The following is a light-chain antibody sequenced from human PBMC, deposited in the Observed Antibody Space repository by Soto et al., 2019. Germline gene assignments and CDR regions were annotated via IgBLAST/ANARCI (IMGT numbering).Light chain of an antibody. CDR2: KAS. J-gene: IGKJ1*01. Sequence: DIEMTQSPSTLSGSVGDRVTITCGASQSISDWLAWYQKKPGKVPKLLIYKASNLESGVPSRLSGSGYGTEFTITISSLKHDDFETYYCQQSNTYSWTFGHGTKVDIK. CDR3: QQSNTYSWT. CDR1: QSISDW. V-gene: IGKV1-5*03.